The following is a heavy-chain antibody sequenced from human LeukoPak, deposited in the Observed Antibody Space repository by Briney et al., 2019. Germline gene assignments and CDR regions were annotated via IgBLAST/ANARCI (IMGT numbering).Heavy chain of an antibody. Sequence: ASVKVSCKASGYTFTSYDINWVRQATGQGLEWMGWMNPNSGNTGYAQKFQGRVTMTRNTSISTAYMELNSLRAEDTAVYYCARMGSYYEAAAYWGQGTLVTVSS. CDR1: GYTFTSYD. V-gene: IGHV1-8*01. CDR2: MNPNSGNT. CDR3: ARMGSYYEAAAY. J-gene: IGHJ4*02. D-gene: IGHD1-26*01.